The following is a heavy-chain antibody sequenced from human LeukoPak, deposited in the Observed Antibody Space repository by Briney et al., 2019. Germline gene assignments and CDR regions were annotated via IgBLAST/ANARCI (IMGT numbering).Heavy chain of an antibody. CDR1: GFTFSSYW. CDR3: ATEMAAMVY. D-gene: IGHD5-24*01. CDR2: INSDGSST. Sequence: PGGSLRLSRAASGFTFSSYWMHWVRQAPGKGLVWVSHINSDGSSTSYADSVKGRFTISRDNAKNTLYLQMNSLRAEDTAVYYCATEMAAMVYWGQGTLVTVSS. J-gene: IGHJ4*02. V-gene: IGHV3-74*01.